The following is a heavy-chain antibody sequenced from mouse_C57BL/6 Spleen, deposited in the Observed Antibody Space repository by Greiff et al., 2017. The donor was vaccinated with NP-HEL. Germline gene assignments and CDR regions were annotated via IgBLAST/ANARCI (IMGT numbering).Heavy chain of an antibody. CDR1: GYTFTSYW. CDR2: IDPSDSDT. CDR3: ARPIRGYFDV. Sequence: QVQLQQPGAELVRPGSSVKLSCKASGYTFTSYWMHWVKQRPIQGLEWIGNIDPSDSDTHYNQKFKDKATLTVDKSSSTAYMQLSSLTSEDSAVYYCARPIRGYFDVWGTGTTVTVSS. V-gene: IGHV1-52*01. J-gene: IGHJ1*03.